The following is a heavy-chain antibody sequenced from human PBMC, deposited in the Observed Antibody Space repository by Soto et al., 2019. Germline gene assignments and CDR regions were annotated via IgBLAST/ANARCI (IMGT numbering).Heavy chain of an antibody. CDR1: GFPFGDYS. J-gene: IGHJ5*02. CDR3: TRRPEGELQIAVAGSNWFDP. V-gene: IGHV3-49*03. CDR2: IRSKAYGGTT. D-gene: IGHD6-19*01. Sequence: PGGSLRLSCTASGFPFGDYSMSWFRQAPGKGLEWVGFIRSKAYGGTTEYAASVKGRFTISRDDSKSIAYLQMNSLKTEDTAVYYCTRRPEGELQIAVAGSNWFDPWGQGTLVTVSS.